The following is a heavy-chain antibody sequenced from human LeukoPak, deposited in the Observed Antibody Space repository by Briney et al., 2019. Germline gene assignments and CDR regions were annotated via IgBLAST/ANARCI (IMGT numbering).Heavy chain of an antibody. CDR1: GGSISSSSYY. CDR2: IYYSGST. D-gene: IGHD5-12*01. J-gene: IGHJ4*02. CDR3: ARGGHKQGLRFQFDY. V-gene: IGHV4-39*07. Sequence: SETLSLTCTVSGGSISSSSYYWGWIRQPPGKGLEWIGSIYYSGSTYYNPSLKSRVTISVDTSKNQFSLKLSSVTAADTAVYYCARGGHKQGLRFQFDYWGQGTLVTVSS.